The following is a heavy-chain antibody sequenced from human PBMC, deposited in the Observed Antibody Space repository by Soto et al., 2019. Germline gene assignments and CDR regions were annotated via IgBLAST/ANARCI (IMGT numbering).Heavy chain of an antibody. Sequence: QVQLMQSGAEVKKPGASVKVSCKASGDTFTDYYIHWVRQAPGQGLEWMGTVNPSGGHTTYAQHFLGRGTXPGXXSXSTLYMELTSLTSDDTAVYYCARGGHVVVVTAALDYWGQGTLVTVSS. D-gene: IGHD2-21*02. CDR3: ARGGHVVVVTAALDY. V-gene: IGHV1-46*01. CDR2: VNPSGGHT. J-gene: IGHJ4*02. CDR1: GDTFTDYY.